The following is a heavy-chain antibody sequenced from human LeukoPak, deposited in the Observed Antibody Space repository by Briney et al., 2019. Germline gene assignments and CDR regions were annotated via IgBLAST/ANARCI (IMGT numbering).Heavy chain of an antibody. CDR3: AKDLRNVGDCGGDCYSEYFDY. J-gene: IGHJ4*02. CDR2: ISYDGSNK. V-gene: IGHV3-30*18. Sequence: PGRSLRLSCAASGFTFSSYGMHWVRQAPGKGLEWVAVISYDGSNKYYADSVKGRFTISRDNSKNTLYLQMNSLRAEDTAVYYCAKDLRNVGDCGGDCYSEYFDYWGQGTLVTVSS. CDR1: GFTFSSYG. D-gene: IGHD2-21*02.